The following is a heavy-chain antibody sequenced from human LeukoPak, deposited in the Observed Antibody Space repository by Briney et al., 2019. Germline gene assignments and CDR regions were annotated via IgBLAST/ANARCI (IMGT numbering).Heavy chain of an antibody. J-gene: IGHJ4*02. V-gene: IGHV3-23*01. CDR3: AKDLGQWRRSDLYYFDY. CDR2: ISGSGHST. D-gene: IGHD5-12*01. CDR1: GFTFSSYA. Sequence: GGSLRLSCAASGFTFSSYAMNWVRQAPGKGLEWVSSISGSGHSTYYADSVKGRFTISRDNSKNTLYLQMNSLRAEDTAVYYCAKDLGQWRRSDLYYFDYWGQGTLVTVSS.